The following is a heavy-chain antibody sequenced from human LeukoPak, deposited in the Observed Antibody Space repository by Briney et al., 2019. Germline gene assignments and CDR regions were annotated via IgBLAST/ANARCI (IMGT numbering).Heavy chain of an antibody. CDR1: GFTFSDYY. Sequence: GGSLRLSCAASGFTFSDYYMSWVRQAPGKGLEWVSGIGGRAVSTYYADSVKGRFTISRDNSKNTLYLQMNNLRAEDTAVYYCAKDRYASMRNVGYWGQGTLVTVSS. CDR3: AKDRYASMRNVGY. V-gene: IGHV3-23*01. J-gene: IGHJ4*02. D-gene: IGHD2/OR15-2a*01. CDR2: IGGRAVST.